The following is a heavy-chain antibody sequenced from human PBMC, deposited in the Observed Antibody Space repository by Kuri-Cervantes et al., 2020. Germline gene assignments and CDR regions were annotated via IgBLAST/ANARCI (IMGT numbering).Heavy chain of an antibody. D-gene: IGHD3-22*01. J-gene: IGHJ6*03. CDR2: ISYDGSTK. Sequence: GGSLRLSCAASEFTFSSYAMHWVRQAPGKGLEWVAVISYDGSTKYYADSVKGRFTISRDNSKNTLYLQMNSLRVEDTAVYYCAKMGYYDSSGYSWYYYYYMDVWGKGTTVTVSS. CDR3: AKMGYYDSSGYSWYYYYYMDV. V-gene: IGHV3-30-3*02. CDR1: EFTFSSYA.